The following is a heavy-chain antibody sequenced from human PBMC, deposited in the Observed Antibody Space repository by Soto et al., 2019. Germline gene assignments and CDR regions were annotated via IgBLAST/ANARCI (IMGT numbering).Heavy chain of an antibody. CDR3: ARPLEQHQLGFGMDV. CDR1: GFTFSSYG. CDR2: IWYDGSKI. J-gene: IGHJ6*01. D-gene: IGHD6-13*01. Sequence: QVHLVQSGGGVVQPGGSLRLSCAASGFTFSSYGMHWVRQAPGKGLEWVAVIWYDGSKIYYADSVKGRFTISRDNSKNTLYLQMNSLRAEDTAVYYCARPLEQHQLGFGMDVWGQGSPVTVSS. V-gene: IGHV3-33*01.